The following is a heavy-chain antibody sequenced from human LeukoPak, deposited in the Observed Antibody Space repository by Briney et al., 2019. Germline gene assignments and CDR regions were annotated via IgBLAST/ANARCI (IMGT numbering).Heavy chain of an antibody. CDR2: INSDGSST. CDR1: GFTFSNYW. J-gene: IGHJ4*02. D-gene: IGHD3-22*01. CDR3: ARCPPYSDSSDFFN. Sequence: GGSLRLSCVVSGFTFSNYWMHWVRQAPGKGLVWVSRINSDGSSTSYADSVKGRFTISRDNAKNTLYLQMNSLRAEDTAVYYCARCPPYSDSSDFFNWGQGTLVTVSS. V-gene: IGHV3-74*01.